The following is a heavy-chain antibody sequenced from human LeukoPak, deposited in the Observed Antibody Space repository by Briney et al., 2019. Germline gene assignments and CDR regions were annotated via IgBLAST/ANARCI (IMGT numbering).Heavy chain of an antibody. D-gene: IGHD3-10*01. J-gene: IGHJ4*02. CDR3: VRGSSWFWEYYFDY. V-gene: IGHV1-24*01. CDR2: LDSEDGET. Sequence: ASVKVSCNVSGYTLTELSIHWVRQAPGKGLEWMGGLDSEDGETTYAQKFQGRVTMTEDTSIDTAFMELSSLRSEDTAVYYCVRGSSWFWEYYFDYWGQGTLVTVSS. CDR1: GYTLTELS.